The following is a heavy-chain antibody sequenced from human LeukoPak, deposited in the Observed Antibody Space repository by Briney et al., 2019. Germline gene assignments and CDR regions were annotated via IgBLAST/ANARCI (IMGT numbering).Heavy chain of an antibody. Sequence: SETLSLTCSVSGYSISSAYYWGWIRQPPGKGLEWIGSIYHSGSTYYNPSLKSRVTISVDTSKNQFSLKLSSVTAADTAVYYCARRRSGYGDYFDYWGQGTLVTVSS. CDR3: ARRRSGYGDYFDY. CDR2: IYHSGST. V-gene: IGHV4-38-2*01. D-gene: IGHD5-12*01. CDR1: GYSISSAYY. J-gene: IGHJ4*02.